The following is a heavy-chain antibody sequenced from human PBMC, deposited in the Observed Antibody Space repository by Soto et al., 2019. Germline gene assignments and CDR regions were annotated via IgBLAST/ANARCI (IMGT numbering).Heavy chain of an antibody. D-gene: IGHD3-10*01. V-gene: IGHV4-39*01. Sequence: SETLSLTCTVSGGSISSSSYYWGWIRQPPGKGLEWIGSIYYSGSIYYNPPLKSRVTISVDTSKNQFSLKLSSVTAADTAVYYCARRGMVRGWSWFDPWGQGTLVTSPQ. CDR2: IYYSGSI. CDR1: GGSISSSSYY. CDR3: ARRGMVRGWSWFDP. J-gene: IGHJ5*02.